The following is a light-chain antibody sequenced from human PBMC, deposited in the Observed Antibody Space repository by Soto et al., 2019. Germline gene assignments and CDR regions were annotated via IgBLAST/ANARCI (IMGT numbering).Light chain of an antibody. Sequence: QAVLTQSSSASASLGSSVKLTCTLNNDYRNHIIAWHQQQPGKAPRYLMTLEGSGKYYKGSGAPDRFSGSSSGADRYLTISNLQSEDEADYYCETWDSNTRVFGGGTQLTVL. CDR2: LEGSGKY. CDR3: ETWDSNTRV. J-gene: IGLJ3*02. CDR1: NDYRNHI. V-gene: IGLV4-60*03.